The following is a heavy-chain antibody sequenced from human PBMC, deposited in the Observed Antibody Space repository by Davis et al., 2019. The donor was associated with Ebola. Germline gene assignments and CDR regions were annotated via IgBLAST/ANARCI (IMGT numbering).Heavy chain of an antibody. CDR1: GFIVSSNY. J-gene: IGHJ4*02. CDR3: ARPPNCVGDCS. V-gene: IGHV3-53*01. CDR2: IYTGGGT. D-gene: IGHD2-21*01. Sequence: PGGSLRLSCAASGFIVSSNYMSWVRQAPGKGLEWVSVIYTGGGTNYADSVKGRFTISRDNAQNILYLQMNSLRAEDTAVYYCARPPNCVGDCSWGQGTLVTVSS.